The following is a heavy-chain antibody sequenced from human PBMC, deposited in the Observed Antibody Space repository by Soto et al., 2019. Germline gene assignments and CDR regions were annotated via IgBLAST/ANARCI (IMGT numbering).Heavy chain of an antibody. D-gene: IGHD3-16*01. J-gene: IGHJ4*02. CDR3: AKDRRAGGNSAFYFDF. Sequence: GGSLRLSCAASGFKFSNYAMSWVRQAPGKGLEWVSLISATGGGTYYADSVKGRFTISRDNSHNTLYLQVHSLTAEDTAVYYCAKDRRAGGNSAFYFDFWGQGAQVTVS. CDR1: GFKFSNYA. CDR2: ISATGGGT. V-gene: IGHV3-23*01.